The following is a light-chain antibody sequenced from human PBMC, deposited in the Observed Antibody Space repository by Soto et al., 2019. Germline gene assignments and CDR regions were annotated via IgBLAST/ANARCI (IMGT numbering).Light chain of an antibody. Sequence: QSVLTQPASVSGSPGQSITISCTGTSSDVGGYNYVSWYQQHPGKAPKLMIYDVRNRPSGVSNRFSGSKSVNTASLTISGLQAEDEADYYCSSYTTVSTYVCGTGTKVTVL. CDR3: SSYTTVSTYV. CDR2: DVR. V-gene: IGLV2-14*01. J-gene: IGLJ1*01. CDR1: SSDVGGYNY.